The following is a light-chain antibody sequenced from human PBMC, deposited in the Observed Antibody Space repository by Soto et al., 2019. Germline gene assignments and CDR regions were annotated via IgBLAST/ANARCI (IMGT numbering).Light chain of an antibody. CDR1: QILLHSNGDSY. J-gene: IGKJ5*01. CDR2: LGS. CDR3: MQALQTPIT. V-gene: IGKV2-28*01. Sequence: DIVMTQSPLSLPVTLVEPASISFRSSQILLHSNGDSYLDWYLQKPGQSPQLLIYLGSNRASGVPDRFSGSGSGTDFTLKISRVEAEDVGVYYCMQALQTPITFGQGTRLENK.